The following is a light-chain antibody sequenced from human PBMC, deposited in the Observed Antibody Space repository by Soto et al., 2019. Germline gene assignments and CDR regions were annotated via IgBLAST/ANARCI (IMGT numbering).Light chain of an antibody. V-gene: IGKV1-5*01. J-gene: IGKJ1*01. CDR1: QRINNW. CDR3: QRNNAFSQT. Sequence: DIQMTQSPSTLSASVGDRVTITCRASQRINNWVAWYQQKPGKAPKVLIYDASTLDSGVPSRFSGSGSGTEFTLTIDTLQPDDFATYYCQRNNAFSQTFGQGTKV. CDR2: DAS.